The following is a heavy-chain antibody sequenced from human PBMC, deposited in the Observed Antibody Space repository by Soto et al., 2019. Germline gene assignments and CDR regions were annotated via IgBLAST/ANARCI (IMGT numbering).Heavy chain of an antibody. V-gene: IGHV3-33*01. CDR3: ARDPGQDEAMDY. CDR1: GFAFSDFG. J-gene: IGHJ4*02. CDR2: IWHDGKNK. Sequence: QVQVVESGGGVVQPGKSLRLSCAASGFAFSDFGMHWVRQAPAKGLEWVAVIWHDGKNKDYADYAKGRFTISRDNSRNILYVEMNSLRVEDTAVYYCARDPGQDEAMDYWGQGTLVTVSS.